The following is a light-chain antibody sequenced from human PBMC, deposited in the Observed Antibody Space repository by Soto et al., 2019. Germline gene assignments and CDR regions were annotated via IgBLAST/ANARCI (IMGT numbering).Light chain of an antibody. J-gene: IGKJ4*01. CDR1: QSVSSSY. CDR3: QQYENWPQLT. Sequence: IVLTQSPGTLSLSPGERATLSCRASQSVSSSYLAWYQQKPGQAPRLLIYGASSRAPGIPDRFSGSGSGTEFTLTISSLQSEDSAVYYCQQYENWPQLTFGGGTKVDIK. CDR2: GAS. V-gene: IGKV3-20*01.